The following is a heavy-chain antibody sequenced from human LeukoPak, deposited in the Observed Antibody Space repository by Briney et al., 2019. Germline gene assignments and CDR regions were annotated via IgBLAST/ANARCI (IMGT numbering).Heavy chain of an antibody. CDR3: ARDSASYGRFDY. J-gene: IGHJ4*02. D-gene: IGHD5-18*01. CDR2: ISGSGSST. CDR1: GFTFINYA. V-gene: IGHV3-23*01. Sequence: PGGSLRLSCAASGFTFINYAMSWVRQAPGKGLEWVSVISGSGSSTYYADSVKGRFTTSRDDSKNTLYLQMNSLRAEDTAVYFCARDSASYGRFDYWGQGTLVTVSS.